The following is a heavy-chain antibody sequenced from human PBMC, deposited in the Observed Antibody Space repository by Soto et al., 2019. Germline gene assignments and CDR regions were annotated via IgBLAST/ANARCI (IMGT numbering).Heavy chain of an antibody. CDR3: ARVRSYGSGSYGVDY. V-gene: IGHV3-30-3*01. J-gene: IGHJ4*02. CDR2: ISYDGSNK. D-gene: IGHD3-10*01. CDR1: GFTFSSYA. Sequence: QVQLVESGGGVVQPGRSLRLSCAASGFTFSSYAMHWVRQAPGKGLEWVAVISYDGSNKYYADSVKGRFTISSDNSKNTLYLQMNSLRAEDTDGYYCARVRSYGSGSYGVDYWGQGTLVPVSS.